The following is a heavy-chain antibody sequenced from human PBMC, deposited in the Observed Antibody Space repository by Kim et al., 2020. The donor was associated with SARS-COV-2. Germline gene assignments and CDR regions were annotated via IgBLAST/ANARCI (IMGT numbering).Heavy chain of an antibody. CDR1: GFTFSSYG. V-gene: IGHV3-30*03. D-gene: IGHD3-10*01. J-gene: IGHJ6*02. CDR2: ISYDGSNK. Sequence: GGSLRLSCAASGFTFSSYGMHWVRQAPGKGLEWVAVISYDGSNKYYADSVKGRFTISRDNSKNTLYLQMNSLRAEDTAVYYCASYGSGSYYNSLDYYCGMDVWGQGTTVTVSS. CDR3: ASYGSGSYYNSLDYYCGMDV.